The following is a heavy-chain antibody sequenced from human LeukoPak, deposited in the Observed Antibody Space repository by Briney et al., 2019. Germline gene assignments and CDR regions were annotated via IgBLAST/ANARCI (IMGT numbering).Heavy chain of an antibody. D-gene: IGHD3-22*01. V-gene: IGHV4-59*01. CDR3: ARATYYDSSGYYRYFDY. CDR2: IYYNGYT. Sequence: SETLSLTCTVSGGSISSYYWSWIRQPPGKGLEWIGYIYYNGYTKYNPSLKSRVTISVDTSKNQFPLNLSSVTAADTAVYYCARATYYDSSGYYRYFDYWGQGTLVTVSS. CDR1: GGSISSYY. J-gene: IGHJ4*02.